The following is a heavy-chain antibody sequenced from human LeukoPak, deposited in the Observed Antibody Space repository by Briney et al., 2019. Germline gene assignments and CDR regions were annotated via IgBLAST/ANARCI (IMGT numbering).Heavy chain of an antibody. Sequence: SETLSLTCAVYGGSFSGYYWSWIRQPPGKGLEWIGEINHSGSTNYNPSLKSRVTISVDTSKNQFSLKLSSVTAADTAVYYCAREQTMKYLGGFDPWGQGTLVTVSS. D-gene: IGHD3-22*01. CDR1: GGSFSGYY. V-gene: IGHV4-34*01. CDR2: INHSGST. CDR3: AREQTMKYLGGFDP. J-gene: IGHJ5*02.